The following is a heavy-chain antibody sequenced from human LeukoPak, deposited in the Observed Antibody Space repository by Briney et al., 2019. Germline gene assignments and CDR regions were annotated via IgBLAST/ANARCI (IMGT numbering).Heavy chain of an antibody. J-gene: IGHJ5*02. CDR2: IIPILGIA. V-gene: IGHV1-69*04. CDR3: ARGGIVVVTAMGNWFDP. Sequence: SVKVSCKASGGTFSSYAISWVRQAPGQGLEWMGRIIPILGIANYAQKFQGRVTMTRDTSTSTVYMELSSLRSEDTAVYYCARGGIVVVTAMGNWFDPWGQGTLVTVSS. D-gene: IGHD2-21*02. CDR1: GGTFSSYA.